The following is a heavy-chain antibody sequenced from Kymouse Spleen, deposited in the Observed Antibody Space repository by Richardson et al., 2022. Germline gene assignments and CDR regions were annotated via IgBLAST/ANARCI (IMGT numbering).Heavy chain of an antibody. J-gene: IGHJ4*02. CDR2: IKSKTDGGTT. CDR3: TTGATRTGDLVDY. CDR1: GFTFSNAW. V-gene: IGHV3-15*01. Sequence: EVQLVESGGGLVKPGGSLRLSCAASGFTFSNAWMSWVRQAPGKGLEWVGRIKSKTDGGTTDYAAPVKGRFTISRDDSKNTLYLQMNSLKTEDTAVYYCTTGATRTGDLVDYWGQGTLVTVSS. D-gene: IGHD7-27*02.